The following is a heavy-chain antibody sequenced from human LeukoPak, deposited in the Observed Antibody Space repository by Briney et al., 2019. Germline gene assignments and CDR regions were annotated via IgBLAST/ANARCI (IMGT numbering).Heavy chain of an antibody. CDR3: AQRGGLDY. J-gene: IGHJ4*02. Sequence: GGSLRLSCAASGFTFRSFAMHWDRQALGKGLEWVAVILYDGSNQYYAESVKGRFTISRDNSKNTLYLQMNSLRAEDTAVYYCAQRGGLDYWGQGTLVTVSS. CDR1: GFTFRSFA. CDR2: ILYDGSNQ. V-gene: IGHV3-30*04. D-gene: IGHD3-16*01.